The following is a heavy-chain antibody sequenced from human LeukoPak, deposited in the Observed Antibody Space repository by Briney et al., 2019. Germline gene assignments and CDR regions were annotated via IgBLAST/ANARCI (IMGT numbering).Heavy chain of an antibody. CDR2: ISGSSSTI. Sequence: PGGSLRLSCVASGFTFSNYIMNWVRQAPGKGLEWVSCISGSSSTIYYADSVKGRFTISRDNAKNSLYLQMNSLRVEDTAVYYCARERPRLGLWGQGTLVTVSS. CDR3: ARERPRLGL. D-gene: IGHD3-9*01. CDR1: GFTFSNYI. V-gene: IGHV3-48*04. J-gene: IGHJ4*02.